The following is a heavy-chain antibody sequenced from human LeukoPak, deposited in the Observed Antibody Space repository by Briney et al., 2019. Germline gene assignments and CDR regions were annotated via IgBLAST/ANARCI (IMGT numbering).Heavy chain of an antibody. CDR1: GFTFSSYA. CDR2: ISGSGGST. V-gene: IGHV3-23*01. Sequence: GGSLRLSCAASGFTFSSYAMSWLRQAPGKGLEWGSAISGSGGSTYYADSVKGRFTISRDNSKNTLYLQMNSLRAEDTAVYYCATSHSSGYYFSQYYFDYWGQGTLVTVSS. J-gene: IGHJ4*02. D-gene: IGHD3-22*01. CDR3: ATSHSSGYYFSQYYFDY.